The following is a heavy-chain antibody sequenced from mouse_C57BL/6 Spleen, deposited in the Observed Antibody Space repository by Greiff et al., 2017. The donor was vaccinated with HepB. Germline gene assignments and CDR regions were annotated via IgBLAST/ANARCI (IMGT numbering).Heavy chain of an antibody. CDR1: GYSFTGYY. CDR2: INPSTGGT. D-gene: IGHD1-1*01. V-gene: IGHV1-42*01. Sequence: EVKLQESGPELVKPGASVKISCKASGYSFTGYYMNWVKQSPEKSLEWIGEINPSTGGTTYNQKFKAKATLTVDKSSSTAYMQLKSLTSEDSAVYYCARETVVAGRYFDVWGTGTTVTVSS. J-gene: IGHJ1*03. CDR3: ARETVVAGRYFDV.